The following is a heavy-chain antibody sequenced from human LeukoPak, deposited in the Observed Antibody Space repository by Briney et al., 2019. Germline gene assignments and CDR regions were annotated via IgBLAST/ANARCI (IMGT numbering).Heavy chain of an antibody. CDR1: GFTFSSYA. D-gene: IGHD1-26*01. CDR3: AKGIESSGTYYTCFDY. Sequence: GGSLRLSCAASGFTFSSYAMSWVRQAPGKGLEWVSAISGSGGSTYYADSVKGRFTISRDNSKNTLYLQMNSLRAEDTAVYYCAKGIESSGTYYTCFDYWGQGTLVSVSS. V-gene: IGHV3-23*01. J-gene: IGHJ4*02. CDR2: ISGSGGST.